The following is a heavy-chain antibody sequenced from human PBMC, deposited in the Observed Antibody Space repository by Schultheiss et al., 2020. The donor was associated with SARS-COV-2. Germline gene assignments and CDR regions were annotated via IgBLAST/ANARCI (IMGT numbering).Heavy chain of an antibody. D-gene: IGHD3-16*02. CDR2: IYYGGGNK. J-gene: IGHJ4*02. CDR3: ARDRIGWGSYRYSYFDY. Sequence: GGSLRLSCAASGFTFSSYAMSWVRQAPGKGLEWVAVIYYGGGNKYYIDSVKGRFTVSRDNSKNTLYLQMNSLRAEDTAVYYCARDRIGWGSYRYSYFDYWGQGTLVTVSS. CDR1: GFTFSSYA. V-gene: IGHV3-30*12.